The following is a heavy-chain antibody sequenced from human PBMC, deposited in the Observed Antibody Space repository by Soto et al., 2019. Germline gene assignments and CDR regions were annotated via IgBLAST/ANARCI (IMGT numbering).Heavy chain of an antibody. Sequence: PSETLSLTCTVSGGSISSSSYYWGWIRQPPGKGLEWIGSIYYSGSTYYNPSLKSRVTISVDTSKNQFSLKLSSVTAADTAVYYCARQGDYYDSSGYGPRWFDPWGRGTLVTVSS. CDR3: ARQGDYYDSSGYGPRWFDP. CDR2: IYYSGST. CDR1: GGSISSSSYY. V-gene: IGHV4-39*01. D-gene: IGHD3-22*01. J-gene: IGHJ5*02.